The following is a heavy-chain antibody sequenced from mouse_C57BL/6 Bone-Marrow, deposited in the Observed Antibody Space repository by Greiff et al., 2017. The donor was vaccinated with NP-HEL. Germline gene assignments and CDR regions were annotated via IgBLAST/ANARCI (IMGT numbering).Heavy chain of an antibody. CDR3: ARDTTVVAPHYYAMDY. V-gene: IGHV1-82*01. CDR2: IYPGDGDT. Sequence: VQLHQSGPELVKPGASVKISCKPSGSAFSSSWMNWVKQRPGKGLEWIGRIYPGDGDTNYNGKFKGKAPLTADKSSSTAYMQLSGLTSEDSAVYFCARDTTVVAPHYYAMDYWGQGTSVTVSS. CDR1: GSAFSSSW. J-gene: IGHJ4*01. D-gene: IGHD1-1*01.